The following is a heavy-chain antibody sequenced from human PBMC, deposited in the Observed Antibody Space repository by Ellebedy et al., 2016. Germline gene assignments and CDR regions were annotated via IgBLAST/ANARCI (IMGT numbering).Heavy chain of an antibody. Sequence: AGSLRLSXAASGFTFSSYAMSWVRQAPGKGLEWVSGLRSSGDTYYADSVKGRFTISRDNSKNTLYLEMNSLRVEDTAVYYCAKDRYSSGVDGMDVWGRGTTVTVSS. CDR3: AKDRYSSGVDGMDV. J-gene: IGHJ6*02. CDR2: LRSSGDT. D-gene: IGHD5-18*01. CDR1: GFTFSSYA. V-gene: IGHV3-23*01.